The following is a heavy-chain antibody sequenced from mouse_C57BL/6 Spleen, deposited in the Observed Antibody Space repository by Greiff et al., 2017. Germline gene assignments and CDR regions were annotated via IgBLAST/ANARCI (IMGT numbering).Heavy chain of an antibody. CDR2: IWGVGST. CDR3: ARDDGYYRFAY. D-gene: IGHD2-3*01. Sequence: VQRVESGPGLVEPSQSLSITCTVSGFSLTSYGVDWVRQSPGKGLEWLGVIWGVGSTNYNSALKSRLSISKDNSKSQVFLKMNSLQTDDTAMYYCARDDGYYRFAYWGQGTLVTVSA. V-gene: IGHV2-6*01. CDR1: GFSLTSYG. J-gene: IGHJ3*01.